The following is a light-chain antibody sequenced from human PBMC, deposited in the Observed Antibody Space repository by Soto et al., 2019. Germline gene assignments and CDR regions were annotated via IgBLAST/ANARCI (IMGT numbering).Light chain of an antibody. V-gene: IGLV2-14*02. CDR3: GSYRSSNTLVV. CDR1: RSDVGTYNL. J-gene: IGLJ3*02. CDR2: EGS. Sequence: QSALTQPASVSGSPGQSITISCTGTRSDVGTYNLVSWYQQHPLKAPKLMIYEGSKRPSGVSDRFSGSKSGQTASLTISGLQTEDEADYFCGSYRSSNTLVVFGGGTKLTVL.